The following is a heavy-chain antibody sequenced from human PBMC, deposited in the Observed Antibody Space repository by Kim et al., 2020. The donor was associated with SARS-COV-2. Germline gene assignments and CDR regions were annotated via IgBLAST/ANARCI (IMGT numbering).Heavy chain of an antibody. CDR1: GYSFTSYW. V-gene: IGHV5-51*06. D-gene: IGHD3-22*01. CDR3: ARAVDYYDSSGPFDY. J-gene: IGHJ4*02. Sequence: GESLKISCKGSGYSFTSYWIGLVRQMPGKGLEWMGIIYPGDSDTRYSPSFQGQVTIPADKSIRTAFLQRGSLKASDTAMYYCARAVDYYDSSGPFDYWGQGTLVTVSS. CDR2: IYPGDSDT.